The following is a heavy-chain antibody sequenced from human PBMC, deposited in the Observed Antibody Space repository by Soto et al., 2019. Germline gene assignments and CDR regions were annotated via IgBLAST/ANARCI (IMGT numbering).Heavy chain of an antibody. CDR2: IYHSGST. J-gene: IGHJ3*02. CDR3: ASTEAYGDDAFDI. Sequence: GGSISSGGYSWSWIRQPPGKGLEWIGYIYHSGSTYYNPSLKSRVTILVDRSKNQFSLKLSSVTAADTAVYYCASTEAYGDDAFDIWGQGTMVTVSS. CDR1: GGSISSGGYS. D-gene: IGHD3-16*01. V-gene: IGHV4-30-2*01.